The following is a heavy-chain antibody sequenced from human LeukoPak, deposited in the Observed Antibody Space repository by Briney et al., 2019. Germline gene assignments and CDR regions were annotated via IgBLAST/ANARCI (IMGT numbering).Heavy chain of an antibody. J-gene: IGHJ4*02. CDR1: GGSMNGYS. V-gene: IGHV4-59*08. CDR2: VSDSGRT. D-gene: IGHD7-27*01. CDR3: ARTPLPRGQTWGYFDY. Sequence: PSETLSLTCTLSGGSMNGYSWTWLRQPPGKELEWIGYVSDSGRTNYNPSLRSRVTVSADTSKNQFSLKLSSVTAADTAVYYCARTPLPRGQTWGYFDYWGQGTLVTVSS.